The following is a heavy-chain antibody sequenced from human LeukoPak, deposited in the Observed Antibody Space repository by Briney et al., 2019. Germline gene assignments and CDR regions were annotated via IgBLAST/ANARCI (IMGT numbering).Heavy chain of an antibody. J-gene: IGHJ4*02. V-gene: IGHV3-48*01. Sequence: GGSLRLSCAASGFTFSSYSMNWVRQAPGKGLEWVSHISSASSTIYYADSAKGRFTISRDNAKNSLYLQMNSLTAEDTAVYFCARGYSYHFNYWGQGTLVTVSS. CDR1: GFTFSSYS. CDR3: ARGYSYHFNY. D-gene: IGHD5-24*01. CDR2: ISSASSTI.